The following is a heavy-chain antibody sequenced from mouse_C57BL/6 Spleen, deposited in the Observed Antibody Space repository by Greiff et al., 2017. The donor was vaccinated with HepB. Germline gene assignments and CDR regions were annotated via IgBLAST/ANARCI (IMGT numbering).Heavy chain of an antibody. J-gene: IGHJ4*01. V-gene: IGHV5-4*03. CDR3: ARLPDGYYVNYAMDY. D-gene: IGHD2-3*01. CDR1: GFTFSSYA. CDR2: ISDGGSYT. Sequence: EVKLVESGGGLVKPGGSLKLSCAASGFTFSSYAMSWVRQTPEKRLEWVATISDGGSYTYYPDNVKGRFTISRDNAKNNLYLQMSHLKSEDTAMYYCARLPDGYYVNYAMDYWGQGTSVTVSS.